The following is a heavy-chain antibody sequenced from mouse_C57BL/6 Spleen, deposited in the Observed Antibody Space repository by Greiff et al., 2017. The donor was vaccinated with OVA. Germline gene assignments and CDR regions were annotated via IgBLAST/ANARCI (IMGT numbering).Heavy chain of an antibody. J-gene: IGHJ2*01. CDR1: GYAFSSSW. V-gene: IGHV1-82*01. CDR2: IYPGDGDT. Sequence: QVQLQQSGPELVKPGASVKISCKASGYAFSSSWMNWVKQRPGKGLEWIGRIYPGDGDTNYNGKFKGKATLTADKSSSTAYMQLSSLTSEDSAVYVCAGMVTYYFDYWGQGTTLTVSS. D-gene: IGHD2-2*01. CDR3: AGMVTYYFDY.